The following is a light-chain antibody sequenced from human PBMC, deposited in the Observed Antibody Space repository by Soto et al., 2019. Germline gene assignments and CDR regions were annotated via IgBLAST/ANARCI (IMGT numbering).Light chain of an antibody. CDR1: SSDVGGYNY. Sequence: QSVLTQPPSASGSPGQSVTISCTGPSSDVGGYNYVSWYQQHPGKAPKLMIYEVSKRPSGVPDRFSGSKSGNTASLTVSGLQAEDEADYYCSSYAGSNKGVFGGGTKLTVL. CDR3: SSYAGSNKGV. V-gene: IGLV2-8*01. CDR2: EVS. J-gene: IGLJ2*01.